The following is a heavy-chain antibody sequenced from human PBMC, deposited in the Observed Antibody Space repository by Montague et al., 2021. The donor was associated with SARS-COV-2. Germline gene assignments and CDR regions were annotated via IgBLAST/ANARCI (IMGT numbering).Heavy chain of an antibody. J-gene: IGHJ4*02. CDR1: GGSISSCY. CDR2: VYYCGST. CDR3: ARGFDY. V-gene: IGHV4-59*12. Sequence: SETLSLTCTVSGGSISSCYYCWIRLPPRKGLEWIWYVYYCGSTNCYPTLTRRITISVDTSKSQFSLTLSSVTAADTAVYYCARGFDYWGQGTLVTVSS.